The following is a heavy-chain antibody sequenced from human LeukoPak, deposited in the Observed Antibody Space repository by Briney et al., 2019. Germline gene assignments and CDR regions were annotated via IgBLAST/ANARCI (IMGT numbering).Heavy chain of an antibody. J-gene: IGHJ4*02. V-gene: IGHV3-48*03. CDR1: GFTFSSYD. CDR2: ISSSGSAI. Sequence: PGGSLRLSCAASGFTFSSYDMNWFRQAPGKGREWVSYISSSGSAIYYTDSVKGRFTISRDSAQNSMYLQMNSLSAEDTAIYYCARGLRRQFDYWGQGTLVTVSS. CDR3: ARGLRRQFDY. D-gene: IGHD2-8*01.